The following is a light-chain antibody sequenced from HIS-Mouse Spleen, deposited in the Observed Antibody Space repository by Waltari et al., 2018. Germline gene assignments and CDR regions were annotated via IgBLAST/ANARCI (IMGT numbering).Light chain of an antibody. V-gene: IGLV3-10*01. CDR1: ALPKTY. CDR3: YSTDSSGNHRGV. CDR2: ADS. Sequence: SYELTQPPSVSVSPGQTVRITCSGDALPKTYAYWNQQKSGQAPVLGIYADSKRPSGIPEGFSGSSSGTMATLTISGAQVEDEADYYCYSTDSSGNHRGVFGGGTKLTVL. J-gene: IGLJ2*01.